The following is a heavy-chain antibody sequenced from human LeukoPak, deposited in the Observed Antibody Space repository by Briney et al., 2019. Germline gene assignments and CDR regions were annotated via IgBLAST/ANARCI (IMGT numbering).Heavy chain of an antibody. V-gene: IGHV3-7*01. CDR1: GFTFSNYW. CDR3: AGYWNYLFDP. J-gene: IGHJ5*02. Sequence: GGSLRLSCEASGFTFSNYWMSWVRQAPGKGLEWVANIKEDGSHKNYADSVKGRFIISRDNAKNSLYLQMNTLRAEDTALYYCAGYWNYLFDPWGQGTLVTVSS. D-gene: IGHD1-7*01. CDR2: IKEDGSHK.